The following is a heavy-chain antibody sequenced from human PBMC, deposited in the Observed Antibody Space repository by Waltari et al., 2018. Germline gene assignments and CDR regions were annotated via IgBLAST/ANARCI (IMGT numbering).Heavy chain of an antibody. D-gene: IGHD6-19*01. CDR3: ARGQWLRWQYYFDY. Sequence: QVQLQQWGAGLLKPSETLSLTCAVYGGSFSGYYWSWIRQPPGKGLEWIGEINHSGSTNNNPYLKTRFTISVDTSKNQFSLKLNSVTAADTAVDYCARGQWLRWQYYFDYWGQGTLVTV. CDR1: GGSFSGYY. V-gene: IGHV4-34*01. CDR2: INHSGST. J-gene: IGHJ4*02.